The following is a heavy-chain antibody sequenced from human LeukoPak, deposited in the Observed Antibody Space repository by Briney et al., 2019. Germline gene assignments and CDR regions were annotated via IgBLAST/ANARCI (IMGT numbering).Heavy chain of an antibody. D-gene: IGHD2-2*01. CDR2: ISGSGGST. CDR3: ARGFCSSTTSCPAGHYYYYAMDV. CDR1: GFTFNNYA. V-gene: IGHV3-23*01. Sequence: GGSLRLSCAASGFTFNNYAMSWVRQAPGKGLEWVSAISGSGGSTYYAGSVKGRFTISRENAKNSLYLQMNSLGAGDTAVYYCARGFCSSTTSCPAGHYYYYAMDVWGQGTTVTVSS. J-gene: IGHJ6*02.